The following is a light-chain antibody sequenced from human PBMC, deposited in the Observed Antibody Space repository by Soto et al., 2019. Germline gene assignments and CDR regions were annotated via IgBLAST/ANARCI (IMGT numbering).Light chain of an antibody. V-gene: IGKV1-5*03. CDR1: QTISSS. J-gene: IGKJ1*01. Sequence: DIQMTQSPSTLSASVGDRVTITCRASQTISSSLAWYQQKPGKAPKVLIYKASGLESGVPSRFSGSGSGTEFALTISSLQPDDFATYYCQQYNTYPWTFGQGTNVEIQ. CDR2: KAS. CDR3: QQYNTYPWT.